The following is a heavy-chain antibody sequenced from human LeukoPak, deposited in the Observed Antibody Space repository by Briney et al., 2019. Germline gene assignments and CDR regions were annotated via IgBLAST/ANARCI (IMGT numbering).Heavy chain of an antibody. CDR3: ARAYDITSSFDY. V-gene: IGHV3-21*01. Sequence: AGGSLRLSCAASGFSFSTYTMNWVRQAPGKGLEWVSSISPGSTYTHYTDSVKGRFTISRDNARNSLFLQMNSLRAEDTAIYYCARAYDITSSFDYWGQGTLVTVSS. J-gene: IGHJ4*02. D-gene: IGHD3-22*01. CDR1: GFSFSTYT. CDR2: ISPGSTYT.